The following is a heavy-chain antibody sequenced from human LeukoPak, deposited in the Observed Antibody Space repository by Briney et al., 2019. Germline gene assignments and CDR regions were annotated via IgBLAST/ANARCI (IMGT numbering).Heavy chain of an antibody. Sequence: TGGSLRLLCAVWGFIFRSYWKMWVRGARGGGGEGGPNIKQDGNQKYSVASVQGPFPLSRHHAKNSLFLQMSSLRVEDTAVYYCARFLRAVTGFDYWGQGTLVTVSS. V-gene: IGHV3-7*01. CDR1: GFIFRSYW. CDR3: ARFLRAVTGFDY. J-gene: IGHJ4*02. D-gene: IGHD6-19*01. CDR2: IKQDGNQK.